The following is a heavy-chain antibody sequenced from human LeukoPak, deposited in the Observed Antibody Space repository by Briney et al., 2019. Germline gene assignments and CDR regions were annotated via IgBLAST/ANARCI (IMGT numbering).Heavy chain of an antibody. V-gene: IGHV4-30-4*01. D-gene: IGHD3-22*01. CDR2: IYYSGST. CDR1: GGSISSGDYY. CDR3: ARDTYYYDNSGYFDY. J-gene: IGHJ4*02. Sequence: SETLSLTCTVSGGSISSGDYYWSWIRQPPGKGLEWIGYIYYSGSTYYNPSLKSRVTISVDTSKNQFSLKLSSVTAADTAVYYCARDTYYYDNSGYFDYWGQGTLVTVSS.